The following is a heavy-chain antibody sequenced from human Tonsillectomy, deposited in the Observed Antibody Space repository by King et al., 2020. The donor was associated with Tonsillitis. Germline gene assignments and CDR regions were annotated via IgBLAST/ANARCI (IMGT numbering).Heavy chain of an antibody. D-gene: IGHD6-19*01. J-gene: IGHJ6*03. Sequence: HVQLVESGGGVVQPGRSLRLSCAASGFTFSSYGMHWVRQAPGKGLEWVAVISYDGSTTYYADSVKGRFTISRDNSRNTLCLQMNSLRAEDTAVYYCAKDGHNSGYYYSYYYMDVWGKGTTVTVSS. V-gene: IGHV3-30*18. CDR3: AKDGHNSGYYYSYYYMDV. CDR2: ISYDGSTT. CDR1: GFTFSSYG.